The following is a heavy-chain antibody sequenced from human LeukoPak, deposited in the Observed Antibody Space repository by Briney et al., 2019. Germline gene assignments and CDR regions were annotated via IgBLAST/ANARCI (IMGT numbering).Heavy chain of an antibody. CDR2: ISYDGSNK. CDR1: GFSFNTYG. V-gene: IGHV3-30*18. J-gene: IGHJ6*02. Sequence: GGSLRLSCAASGFSFNTYGMHWVRQSPGKGLEWVAVISYDGSNKYYADSVKGRFTISRDNSKNTLYLQMNSLRAEDTAVYYCAKDFGGGNLLYYYYGMDVWGQGTTVTVSS. CDR3: AKDFGGGNLLYYYYGMDV. D-gene: IGHD4-23*01.